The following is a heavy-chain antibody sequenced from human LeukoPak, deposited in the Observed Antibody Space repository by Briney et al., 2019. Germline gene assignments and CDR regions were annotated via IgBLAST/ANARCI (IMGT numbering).Heavy chain of an antibody. J-gene: IGHJ4*02. V-gene: IGHV3-7*05. CDR2: IKEDGSRN. CDR3: ASCNAKTSLTNFDY. D-gene: IGHD2/OR15-2a*01. CDR1: GFTFSRYW. Sequence: GGSLRLSCAASGFTFSRYWMSWVRQAPGKGLEWVANIKEDGSRNHYVDSVKGRFTISRDNAKNSLYLQMNSLRAEDTAVYYCASCNAKTSLTNFDYWGQGTLVTVSS.